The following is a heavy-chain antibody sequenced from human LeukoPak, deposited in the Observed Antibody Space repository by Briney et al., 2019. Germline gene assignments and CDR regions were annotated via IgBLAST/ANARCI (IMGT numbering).Heavy chain of an antibody. V-gene: IGHV4-34*01. J-gene: IGHJ5*02. CDR2: INHSGST. CDR1: GGSFSGYY. Sequence: SETLSLTCAVYGGSFSGYYWSWIRQPPGKGLEWIGEINHSGSTNYNPSLRSRVTISVDTSKNQFSLKLSSVTAADTAVYYCARGIAAAGTEGNWFDPWGQGTLVTVSS. D-gene: IGHD6-13*01. CDR3: ARGIAAAGTEGNWFDP.